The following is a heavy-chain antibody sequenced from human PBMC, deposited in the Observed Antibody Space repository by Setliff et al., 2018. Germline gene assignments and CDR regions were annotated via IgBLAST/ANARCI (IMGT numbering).Heavy chain of an antibody. CDR1: GASFSGTY. CDR2: INHSGSP. CDR3: RLWSHDYHNDY. Sequence: SETLSLTCAVYGASFSGTYCSWIRQSPGKGLEWIGEINHTGSPNWIGEINHSGSPNYNPSLKSRVTMSVDSSKKQLSLKLTTVTAADTAVYYCRLWSHDYHNDYWGQGTLVTVSS. J-gene: IGHJ4*02. D-gene: IGHD3-16*01. V-gene: IGHV4-34*01.